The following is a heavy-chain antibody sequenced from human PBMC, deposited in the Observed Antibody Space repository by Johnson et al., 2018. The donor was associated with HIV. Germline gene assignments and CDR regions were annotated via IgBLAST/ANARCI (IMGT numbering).Heavy chain of an antibody. Sequence: VQLVESGGGLVQPGGSLRLSCAASGFTFSSYWMSWVRQAPGKGLEWVANIKQDGSEKYYVDSVKGRFTISRDNAKNSLYLQMNSLRAEDTAVYYCAREEEIAVAGGSAFDIGGQGTMVTVSS. CDR1: GFTFSSYW. V-gene: IGHV3-7*01. CDR2: IKQDGSEK. J-gene: IGHJ3*02. CDR3: AREEEIAVAGGSAFDI. D-gene: IGHD6-19*01.